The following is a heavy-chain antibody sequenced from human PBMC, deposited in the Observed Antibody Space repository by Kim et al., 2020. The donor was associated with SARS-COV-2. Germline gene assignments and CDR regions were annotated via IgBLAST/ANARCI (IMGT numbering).Heavy chain of an antibody. D-gene: IGHD5-12*01. V-gene: IGHV4-59*01. CDR1: GGSISSYY. CDR3: ARSSGYELFDY. J-gene: IGHJ4*02. Sequence: SETLSLTCTVSGGSISSYYWSWIRQPPGKGLEWIGYIYYSGSTNYNPSLKSRVTISVDTSKNQFSLKLSSVTAADTAVYYCARSSGYELFDYWGQGTLVTVSS. CDR2: IYYSGST.